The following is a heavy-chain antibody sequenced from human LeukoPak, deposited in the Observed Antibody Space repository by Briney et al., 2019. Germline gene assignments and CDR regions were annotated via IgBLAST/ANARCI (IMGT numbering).Heavy chain of an antibody. V-gene: IGHV3-9*01. D-gene: IGHD3-3*01. Sequence: PGGSLRLSCAASGFTFDDYAMHWVRQAPGKGLEWVSGISWNSGSIGYADSVKGRFTISRDNAKNSLYLQMNSLRAEDTALYYCAKDIALWSGYHDAFDIWGQGTMVTVSS. CDR2: ISWNSGSI. CDR3: AKDIALWSGYHDAFDI. J-gene: IGHJ3*02. CDR1: GFTFDDYA.